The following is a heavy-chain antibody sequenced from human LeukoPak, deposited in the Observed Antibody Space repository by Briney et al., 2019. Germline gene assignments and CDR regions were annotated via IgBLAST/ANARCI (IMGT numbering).Heavy chain of an antibody. CDR2: ISYDGSNK. Sequence: GRSLRLSCAASGFTFSSYAMHWVRQAPGKGLEWVAVISYDGSNKYYADSVKGRFTISRDNSKNTLYLQTNSLRAEDTAVYYCAKSPTGLTVTTGFDYWGQGTLVTVSS. D-gene: IGHD4-11*01. J-gene: IGHJ4*02. CDR3: AKSPTGLTVTTGFDY. CDR1: GFTFSSYA. V-gene: IGHV3-30-3*02.